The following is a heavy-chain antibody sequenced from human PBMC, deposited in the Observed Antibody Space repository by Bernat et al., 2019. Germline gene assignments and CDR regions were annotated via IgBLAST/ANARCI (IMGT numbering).Heavy chain of an antibody. Sequence: EVQLVESGGGLVQPGESLRLSCAASGFTFNNYWMSWVRQAPGKGLEWIGHITNKANRYTTQYAASVKGRFTISRDDSRNSVYLQMNSLKTEDTAVYYCARVLGVAATSAFDVWGQGTTVTVSS. CDR2: ITNKANRYTT. CDR1: GFTFNNYW. D-gene: IGHD2-15*01. CDR3: ARVLGVAATSAFDV. V-gene: IGHV3-72*01. J-gene: IGHJ3*01.